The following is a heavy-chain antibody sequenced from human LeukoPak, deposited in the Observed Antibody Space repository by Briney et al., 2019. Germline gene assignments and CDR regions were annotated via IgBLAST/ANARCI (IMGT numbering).Heavy chain of an antibody. V-gene: IGHV1-69*13. CDR3: ARDLGVYYDSSGPGRYFDY. CDR2: IIPIFGTA. J-gene: IGHJ4*02. D-gene: IGHD3-22*01. Sequence: GASVKVSCKASGGTFSSYAISWVRQAPGQGLEWMGGIIPIFGTANYAQKFQGRVTITADESTSTAYMELSSLRSEDTAVYYCARDLGVYYDSSGPGRYFDYWGQGTLVTVSS. CDR1: GGTFSSYA.